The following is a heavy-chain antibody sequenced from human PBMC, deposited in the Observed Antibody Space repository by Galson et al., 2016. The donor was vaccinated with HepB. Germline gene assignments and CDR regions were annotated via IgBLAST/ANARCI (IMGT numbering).Heavy chain of an antibody. CDR1: TFTFSSFG. J-gene: IGHJ4*02. Sequence: SLRLSCAASTFTFSSFGMSWVRQAPGKGLEWVSSIGHSGGYIYYADSVMGRFTISRDNSNNTLYLQMNSLRAEDTAVYYCARPPDYYDNSGYLDYWRQGTLVTVSS. CDR3: ARPPDYYDNSGYLDY. CDR2: IGHSGGYI. D-gene: IGHD3-22*01. V-gene: IGHV3-23*01.